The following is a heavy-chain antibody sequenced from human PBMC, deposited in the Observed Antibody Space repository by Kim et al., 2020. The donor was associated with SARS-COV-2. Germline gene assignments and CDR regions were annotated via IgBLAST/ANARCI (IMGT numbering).Heavy chain of an antibody. D-gene: IGHD2-15*01. Sequence: GGSLRLSCAASGFTFSSYAMHWVRQAPGKGLEWVAVISYDGSNKYYADSVKGRLTISRDNSKNTLYLQMNSLRAEDTAVYYCARDADIVVVVAATEKFSRYYGKDVWGQGTTVTVSS. CDR3: ARDADIVVVVAATEKFSRYYGKDV. V-gene: IGHV3-30*04. J-gene: IGHJ6*02. CDR2: ISYDGSNK. CDR1: GFTFSSYA.